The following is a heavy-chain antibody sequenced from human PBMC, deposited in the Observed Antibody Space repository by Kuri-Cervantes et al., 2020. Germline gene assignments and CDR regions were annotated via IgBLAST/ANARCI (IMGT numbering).Heavy chain of an antibody. J-gene: IGHJ3*02. D-gene: IGHD3-22*01. CDR2: MHHSGST. V-gene: IGHV4-59*02. Sequence: SETLSLTCTVSGGSVSSYYWSWIRQPPGKGLEWIGQMHHSGSTNYNPSLESRVTISVDKSKNQFSLKLTSVTAADTAVYYCARDGGVVVITANAFDIWGQGTMVTVSS. CDR3: ARDGGVVVITANAFDI. CDR1: GGSVSSYY.